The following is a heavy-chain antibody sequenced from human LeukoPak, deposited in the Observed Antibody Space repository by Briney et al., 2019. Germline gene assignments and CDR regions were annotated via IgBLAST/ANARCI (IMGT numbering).Heavy chain of an antibody. Sequence: PGTSLRLSCAASAFTFSTYAMHWVRQAPGKGLEWAAMISLDGTNRNYADSVEGRFTISRDNSKNTLYLQMSSVRPEDTAFYYCARSYSTSWYSTDWFDPWGQGTLVTVSS. CDR1: AFTFSTYA. V-gene: IGHV3-30*04. D-gene: IGHD6-13*01. CDR2: ISLDGTNR. J-gene: IGHJ5*02. CDR3: ARSYSTSWYSTDWFDP.